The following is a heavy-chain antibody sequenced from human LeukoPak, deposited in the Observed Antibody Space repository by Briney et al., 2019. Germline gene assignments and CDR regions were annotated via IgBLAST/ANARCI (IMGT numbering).Heavy chain of an antibody. CDR1: GFTFSRYW. D-gene: IGHD3-22*01. CDR2: IKQDVSEK. CDR3: VREYLYYYDNSGYYKGYYFDY. V-gene: IGHV3-7*01. Sequence: PGGSLRLSCVASGFTFSRYWMSWVRQAPGKGLEWVANIKQDVSEKKYVDSVKGRFTISRDNAKNSLSLQMNSLRAEDTAVYYCVREYLYYYDNSGYYKGYYFDYWGQGTLVTVSS. J-gene: IGHJ4*02.